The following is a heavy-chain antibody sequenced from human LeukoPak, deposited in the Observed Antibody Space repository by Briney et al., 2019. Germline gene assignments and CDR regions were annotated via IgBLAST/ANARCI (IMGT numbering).Heavy chain of an antibody. CDR1: GDTFTGYY. CDR2: IIPIFGTP. J-gene: IGHJ4*02. CDR3: ARGPWGYCSDGSCYSDF. V-gene: IGHV1-69*13. D-gene: IGHD2-15*01. Sequence: SVKLSCTASGDTFTGYYMHWVRQAPAQGLEWMGGIIPIFGTPNYAQKFQGRVTITADESTSTAYMELSSLRSEDTAVYYCARGPWGYCSDGSCYSDFWGQGTLVTVSS.